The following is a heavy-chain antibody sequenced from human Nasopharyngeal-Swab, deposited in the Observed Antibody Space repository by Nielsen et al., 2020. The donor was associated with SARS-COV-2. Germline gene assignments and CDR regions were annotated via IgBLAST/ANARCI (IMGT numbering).Heavy chain of an antibody. CDR3: ARDAGWGGKYGSNWFDP. D-gene: IGHD1-26*01. CDR2: MSNDSYVI. CDR1: GFIFSDQY. Sequence: GESLKISCAASGFIFSDQYMSWMRQAPGKGLEWLSYMSNDSYVIKYADSVKGRLTVSRDNAKNSLYLQMNSLTPEDTAMYYCARDAGWGGKYGSNWFDPWGQGTLVTVSS. V-gene: IGHV3-11*04. J-gene: IGHJ5*02.